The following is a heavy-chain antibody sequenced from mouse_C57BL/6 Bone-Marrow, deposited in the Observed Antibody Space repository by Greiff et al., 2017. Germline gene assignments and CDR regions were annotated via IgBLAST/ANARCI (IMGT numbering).Heavy chain of an antibody. V-gene: IGHV1-52*01. CDR3: ARDCYGSSSHWYFDV. CDR1: GYTFTSYW. Sequence: QVHVKQPGAELVRPGSSVKLSCKASGYTFTSYWMHWVKQRPIQGLEWIGNIDPSDSETHYNQKFKDKATLTVDKSSSTAYMQLSSLTSEDSAVYYCARDCYGSSSHWYFDVWGTGTTVTVSS. CDR2: IDPSDSET. J-gene: IGHJ1*03. D-gene: IGHD1-1*01.